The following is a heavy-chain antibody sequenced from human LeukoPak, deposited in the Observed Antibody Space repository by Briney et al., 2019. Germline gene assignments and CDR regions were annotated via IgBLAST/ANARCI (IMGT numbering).Heavy chain of an antibody. CDR3: ARDLGSDSGYDFCFSIAAAGDYFDY. Sequence: ASVKVSCKASGYTFTSYGISWVRQAPGQGLEWMGWISAYNGNTNYAQKLQGRVTMTTDTSTSTAYMELRSLRSDDTAVYYCARDLGSDSGYDFCFSIAAAGDYFDYWGQGTLVTVSS. CDR2: ISAYNGNT. D-gene: IGHD6-13*01. V-gene: IGHV1-18*01. J-gene: IGHJ4*02. CDR1: GYTFTSYG.